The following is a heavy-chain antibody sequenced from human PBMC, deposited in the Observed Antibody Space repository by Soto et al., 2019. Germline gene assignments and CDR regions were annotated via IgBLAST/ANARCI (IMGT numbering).Heavy chain of an antibody. CDR3: ARGFGELPGYYYYGMDV. J-gene: IGHJ6*02. CDR2: INSDGSST. Sequence: GGSLRLSCAASGFTFSSYWMHWVRQAPGKGLVWVSRINSDGSSTSYADSVKGRFTISRDNAKNTLYLQMNSLRAEDTAVYYCARGFGELPGYYYYGMDVWGQGTTVTVSS. D-gene: IGHD1-26*01. V-gene: IGHV3-74*01. CDR1: GFTFSSYW.